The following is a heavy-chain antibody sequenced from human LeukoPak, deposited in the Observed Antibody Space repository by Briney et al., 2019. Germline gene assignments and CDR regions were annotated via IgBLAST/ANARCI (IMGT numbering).Heavy chain of an antibody. CDR3: ASSTSCYLGCGFDY. CDR1: GFTFSSYA. Sequence: GGSLRLPCAASGFTFSSYAMSWVRQAPGKGLEWVSAISGSGGSTYYADSVKGRFTISRDNSKNTLYLQMNSLRAEDTAVYYCASSTSCYLGCGFDYWGQGTLVTVSS. D-gene: IGHD2-2*01. V-gene: IGHV3-23*01. CDR2: ISGSGGST. J-gene: IGHJ4*02.